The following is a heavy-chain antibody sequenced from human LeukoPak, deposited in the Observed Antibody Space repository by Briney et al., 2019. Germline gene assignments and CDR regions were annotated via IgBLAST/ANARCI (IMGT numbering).Heavy chain of an antibody. V-gene: IGHV3-7*01. J-gene: IGHJ3*01. CDR2: IKKNANVM. CDR1: GLSLSSHW. Sequence: GSLRLSCAASGLSLSSHWMAWLRRAPGKGLEWVATIKKNANVMYYLESVKGRFTISRDDAKNSLYLQMSSLRAEDTAVFYCARLAAFGGGPFDVCGQGTGVTVSS. D-gene: IGHD2-15*01. CDR3: ARLAAFGGGPFDV.